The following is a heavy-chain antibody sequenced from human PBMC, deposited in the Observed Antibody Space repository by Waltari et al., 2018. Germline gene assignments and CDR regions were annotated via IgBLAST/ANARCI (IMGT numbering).Heavy chain of an antibody. D-gene: IGHD3-22*01. J-gene: IGHJ4*02. Sequence: QVQLVQSGAEVKKPGASVKVSCKASGYTFTSYYMHWVRQAPGQGLEWMGISNPSGGSTSYEQKFQGRVTMTRDTSTSTVYMELSSLRSEDTAVYYCARVARDYYDSSGYSHPFDYWGQGTLVTVSS. CDR1: GYTFTSYY. CDR3: ARVARDYYDSSGYSHPFDY. V-gene: IGHV1-46*01. CDR2: SNPSGGST.